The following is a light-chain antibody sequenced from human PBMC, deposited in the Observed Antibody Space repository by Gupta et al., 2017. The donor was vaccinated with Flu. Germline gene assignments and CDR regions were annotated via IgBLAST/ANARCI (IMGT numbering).Light chain of an antibody. V-gene: IGKV3-20*01. CDR2: GAS. Sequence: AWYQQKPGQGPRLVIFGASTRAAGTPDRFTGSGSVTDFTLTINSLEPEDFAVYYGQQYANSPRSFGPGTKVDI. CDR3: QQYANSPRS. J-gene: IGKJ3*01.